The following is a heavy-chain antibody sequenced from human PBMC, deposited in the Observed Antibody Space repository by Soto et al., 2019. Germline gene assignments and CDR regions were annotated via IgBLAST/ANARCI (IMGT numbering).Heavy chain of an antibody. CDR3: VKDYYDSCGYYSRYYYYGMDV. CDR2: ISSNGGST. J-gene: IGHJ6*02. Sequence: GGSLRLSCSASGFTFSSYAMHWVRQAPGKGLEYVSAISSNGGSTYYADSVKGRFTISRDNSKNTLYLQMSSLRAEDTAVYYCVKDYYDSCGYYSRYYYYGMDVWGQGTTVTVSS. D-gene: IGHD3-22*01. CDR1: GFTFSSYA. V-gene: IGHV3-64D*06.